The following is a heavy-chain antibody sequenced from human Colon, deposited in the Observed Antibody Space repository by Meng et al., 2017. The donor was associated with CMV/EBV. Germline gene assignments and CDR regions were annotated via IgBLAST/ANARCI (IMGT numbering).Heavy chain of an antibody. Sequence: GGSLRLSCAASGFTFNIYHMNWVRQAPGKGLEWVSSISSRSTVMYYANSVRGRFAISRDNANNSLYLQMNGLRAEDTAVYYCARDIKSYDFWSDYRHLDPWGQGTRVTVSS. V-gene: IGHV3-21*06. D-gene: IGHD3-3*01. CDR3: ARDIKSYDFWSDYRHLDP. CDR2: ISSRSTVM. J-gene: IGHJ5*02. CDR1: GFTFNIYH.